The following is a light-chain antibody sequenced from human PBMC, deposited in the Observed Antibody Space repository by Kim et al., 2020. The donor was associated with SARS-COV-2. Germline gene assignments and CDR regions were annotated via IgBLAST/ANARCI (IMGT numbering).Light chain of an antibody. Sequence: PGGTVTLTCGSSTGAVTSGHYPYWFQQKPGQAPRTQIYDTSNKHSWTPARFSGSLLGGKAALTLSGAQPEDEAEYYCLLSYSGAWVFGGGTQLTVL. V-gene: IGLV7-46*01. CDR3: LLSYSGAWV. CDR2: DTS. J-gene: IGLJ3*02. CDR1: TGAVTSGHY.